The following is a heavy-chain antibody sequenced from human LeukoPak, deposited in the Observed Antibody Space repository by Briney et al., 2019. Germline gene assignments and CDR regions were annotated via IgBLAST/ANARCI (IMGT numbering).Heavy chain of an antibody. CDR1: GFTFSSYG. J-gene: IGHJ4*02. CDR3: ARDQGDYKID. Sequence: QPGGSLRLSCAASGFTFSSYGMHWVRQAPGKGLEWVSTITDSGGVTYYADPVKGRFTISRDNAKNTLYLQMNSLRADDTAIYYCARDQGDYKIDWGQGTLVTVSS. V-gene: IGHV3-23*01. D-gene: IGHD4-11*01. CDR2: ITDSGGVT.